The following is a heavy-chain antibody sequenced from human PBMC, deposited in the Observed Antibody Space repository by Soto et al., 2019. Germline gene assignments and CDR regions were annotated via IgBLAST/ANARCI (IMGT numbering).Heavy chain of an antibody. CDR2: ISYDGSNK. J-gene: IGHJ4*02. CDR3: VAVVTATALDY. Sequence: QVQLVESGGGVVQPGRSLRLSCAASGFTFSSYAMHWVRQAPGKGLEWVAVISYDGSNKYYADSVKGRFTISRDNSKNTLYLLMNSLIVEDKAVYYCVAVVTATALDYWGPGTLVTVSS. CDR1: GFTFSSYA. V-gene: IGHV3-30-3*01. D-gene: IGHD2-21*02.